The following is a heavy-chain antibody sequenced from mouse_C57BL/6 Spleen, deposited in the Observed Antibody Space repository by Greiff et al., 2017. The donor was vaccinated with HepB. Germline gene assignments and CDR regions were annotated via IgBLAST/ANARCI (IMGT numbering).Heavy chain of an antibody. CDR3: ARKGYYYGSSYSYWYFDV. Sequence: EVKLEESGPGLVKPSQSLSLTCSVTGYSITSGYYWNWIRQFPGNKLEWMGYISYDGSNNYNPSLKNRISITRDTSKNQFFLKLNSVTTEDTATYYCARKGYYYGSSYSYWYFDVWGTGTTVTVSS. D-gene: IGHD1-1*01. CDR1: GYSITSGYY. J-gene: IGHJ1*03. CDR2: ISYDGSN. V-gene: IGHV3-6*01.